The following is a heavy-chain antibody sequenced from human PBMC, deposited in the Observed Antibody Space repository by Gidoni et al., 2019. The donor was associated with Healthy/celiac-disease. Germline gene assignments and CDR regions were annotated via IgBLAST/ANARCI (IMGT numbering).Heavy chain of an antibody. D-gene: IGHD3-3*01. CDR3: VKDHGFLEWFDY. V-gene: IGHV3-64D*09. CDR2: ISSNGGST. CDR1: GLPFSSYV. J-gene: IGHJ4*02. Sequence: EVQLVESGGGLVKPGGSLSLSCSASGLPFSSYVMHWVRQAPGKGLEYVSAISSNGGSTYDADSVKGRFTISRDNSKNTLYLQMSSLRAEDTAVYYCVKDHGFLEWFDYWGQGTLVTVSS.